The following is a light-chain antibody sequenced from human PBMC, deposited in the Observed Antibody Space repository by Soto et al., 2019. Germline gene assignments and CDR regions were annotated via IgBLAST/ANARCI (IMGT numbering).Light chain of an antibody. CDR3: QQVNNYPLT. Sequence: DIRLPHSPSFLPAFEEDRSTITSRAVQGMSSNLACYHQKPGKAPNLLTYAPSTLKSGAPSRFSGSGSGTECTLTISSLQPGDFATYYCQQVNNYPLTFGGGTKVEIK. V-gene: IGKV1-9*01. CDR2: APS. J-gene: IGKJ4*01. CDR1: QGMSSN.